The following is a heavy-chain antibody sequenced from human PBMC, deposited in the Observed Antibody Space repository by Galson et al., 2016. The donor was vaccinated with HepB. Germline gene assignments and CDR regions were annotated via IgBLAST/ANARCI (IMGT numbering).Heavy chain of an antibody. J-gene: IGHJ4*02. CDR2: THWNDAN. V-gene: IGHV2-5*01. CDR3: AHRKVGTGLDY. Sequence: PALVKPTQTLTLTCTFSGFSLSASGEGVGWIRQPPGKALEWLAVTHWNDANHHRSSLSSRLTITKDTSRNQVVLTMTNMDPVDTATYYCAHRKVGTGLDYWGQGILVTVSS. CDR1: GFSLSASGEG. D-gene: IGHD3/OR15-3a*01.